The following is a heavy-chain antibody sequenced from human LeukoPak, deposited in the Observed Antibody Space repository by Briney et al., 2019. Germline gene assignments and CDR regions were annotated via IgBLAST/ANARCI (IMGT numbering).Heavy chain of an antibody. J-gene: IGHJ4*02. V-gene: IGHV1-2*02. CDR1: GYTFTVKF. CDR3: AIENYYDSSGYSKAFDY. D-gene: IGHD3-22*01. CDR2: IEPNSGGA. Sequence: ASVKVSCKTSGYTFTVKFLHWLRQAPGQGLEWMGGIEPNSGGAVYGQNFRGRVTVTRDTSVSTAYMELGRLRSGDTAVYYCAIENYYDSSGYSKAFDYWGQGTLVTVSS.